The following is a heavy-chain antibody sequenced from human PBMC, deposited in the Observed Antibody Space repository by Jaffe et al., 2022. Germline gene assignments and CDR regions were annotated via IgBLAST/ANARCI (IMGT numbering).Heavy chain of an antibody. CDR3: ARVQTYCSSTSCYEDGAFDI. CDR2: IYHSGST. J-gene: IGHJ3*02. V-gene: IGHV4-4*02. D-gene: IGHD2-2*01. CDR1: GGSISSSNW. Sequence: QVQLQESGPGLVKPSGTLSLTCAVSGGSISSSNWWSWVRQPPGKGLEWIGEIYHSGSTNYNPSLKSRVTISVDKSKNQFSLKLSSVTAADTAVYYCARVQTYCSSTSCYEDGAFDIWGQGTMVTVSS.